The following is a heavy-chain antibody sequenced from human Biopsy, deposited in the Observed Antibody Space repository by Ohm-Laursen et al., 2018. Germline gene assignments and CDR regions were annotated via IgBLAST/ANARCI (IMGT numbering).Heavy chain of an antibody. J-gene: IGHJ1*01. D-gene: IGHD3-9*01. CDR3: ATKLTGYFHH. CDR2: NIPILGTG. Sequence: SSVKVSCEAPGGTFSRYGINWVRQAPGQGLEWLGGNIPILGTGNYAQKFQGRVTVAADTSTSTATMELRSLRSDDTAVYYCATKLTGYFHHWGQGTLVTVSS. V-gene: IGHV1-69*06. CDR1: GGTFSRYG.